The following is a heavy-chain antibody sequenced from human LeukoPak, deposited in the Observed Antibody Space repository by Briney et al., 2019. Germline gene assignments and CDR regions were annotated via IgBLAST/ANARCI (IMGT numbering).Heavy chain of an antibody. CDR1: GGSISSGGYY. V-gene: IGHV4-31*03. D-gene: IGHD3-22*01. Sequence: TPSETLSLTCTVSGGSISSGGYYWSWIRQHPGKGLEWIGYIYYSGSTYYNPSLKSRVTISVDTSKNQFSLKLSSVTAADTAVYYCTRVENDSSGRNIDCWGQGTLVTVSS. J-gene: IGHJ4*02. CDR2: IYYSGST. CDR3: TRVENDSSGRNIDC.